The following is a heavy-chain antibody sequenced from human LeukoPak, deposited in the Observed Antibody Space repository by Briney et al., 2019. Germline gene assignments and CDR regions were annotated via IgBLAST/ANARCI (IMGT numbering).Heavy chain of an antibody. CDR1: RYTFTDYA. Sequence: ASANVSRAPSRYTFTDYAIHWLRQAPGLRPEWMGWVNTGNGNTRYTPQFQGRVTITRDTSASTACMELSSLRSEDRGIYYCARGRGTPASSNRDFYFYYYMDVWGEGTTVTVAS. CDR2: VNTGNGNT. J-gene: IGHJ6*03. D-gene: IGHD6-13*01. CDR3: ARGRGTPASSNRDFYFYYYMDV. V-gene: IGHV1-3*03.